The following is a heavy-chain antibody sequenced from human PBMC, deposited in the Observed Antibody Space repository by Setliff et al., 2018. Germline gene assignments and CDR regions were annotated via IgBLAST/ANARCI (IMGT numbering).Heavy chain of an antibody. V-gene: IGHV4-4*02. CDR2: IYHRGST. Sequence: SETLSLTCTVSGASINSLSWWSWVRQPPGKGLEWIGEIYHRGSTTYNPSLRSRVTISVDTSKNQFSLNLSSVTAADTAVYYCARTGTYRYFDYWGQGALVTVSS. D-gene: IGHD1-26*01. J-gene: IGHJ4*02. CDR1: GASINSLSW. CDR3: ARTGTYRYFDY.